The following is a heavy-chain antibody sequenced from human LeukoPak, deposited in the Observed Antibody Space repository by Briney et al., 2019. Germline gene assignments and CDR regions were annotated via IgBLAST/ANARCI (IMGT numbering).Heavy chain of an antibody. CDR3: ARDLRSGSYYRYYYYMDV. CDR1: GGSISSYY. J-gene: IGHJ6*03. V-gene: IGHV4-59*01. Sequence: SETLSLTCTVSGGSISSYYWSWIRQPPGKGLEWIGYIYYSGSTNYNPSLKSRVTISVDTSKNQFSLKLSSVTAEDTAVYYCARDLRSGSYYRYYYYMDVWGKGTTVTVSS. CDR2: IYYSGST. D-gene: IGHD1-26*01.